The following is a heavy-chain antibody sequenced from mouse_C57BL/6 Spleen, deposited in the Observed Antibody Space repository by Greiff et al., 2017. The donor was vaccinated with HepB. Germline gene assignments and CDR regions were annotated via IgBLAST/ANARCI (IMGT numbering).Heavy chain of an antibody. Sequence: QVQLKQPGAELVKPGASVKMSCKASGYTFTSYWITWVKQRPGQGLEWIGDIYPGSGSTNYNEKFKSKATLTVDKPSSTAYMQLSSLTSEDSAVYYCARLYYGSSSDYWGQGTTLTVSS. CDR3: ARLYYGSSSDY. J-gene: IGHJ2*01. V-gene: IGHV1-55*01. CDR1: GYTFTSYW. CDR2: IYPGSGST. D-gene: IGHD1-1*01.